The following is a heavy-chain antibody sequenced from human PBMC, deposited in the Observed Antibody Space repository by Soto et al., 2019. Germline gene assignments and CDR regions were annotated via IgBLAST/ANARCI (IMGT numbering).Heavy chain of an antibody. V-gene: IGHV3-23*01. CDR2: IIDSGGST. CDR3: AKGRSYYYYYGVDV. Sequence: GGSLRLSCAASGFTVSSNYMRWVRQTPGKGLEWVSDIIDSGGSTYYADSVKGRFTISRDNSKSTLYLQMNSLRAEDTALYYCAKGRSYYYYYGVDVWGQGTTVTVSS. J-gene: IGHJ6*02. CDR1: GFTVSSNY.